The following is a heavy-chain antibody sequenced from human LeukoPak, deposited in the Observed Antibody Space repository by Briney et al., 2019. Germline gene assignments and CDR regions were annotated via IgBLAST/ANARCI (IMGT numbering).Heavy chain of an antibody. Sequence: ASVKVSCKASGGTLSSYAISWVRQAPGQGLEWMGIINPSGGSTSYAQKFQGRVTMTRDTSTSTVYMELSSLRSEDTAVYYCARGIVGATGDYFDYWGQGTLVTVSS. D-gene: IGHD1-26*01. V-gene: IGHV1-46*01. J-gene: IGHJ4*02. CDR2: INPSGGST. CDR1: GGTLSSYA. CDR3: ARGIVGATGDYFDY.